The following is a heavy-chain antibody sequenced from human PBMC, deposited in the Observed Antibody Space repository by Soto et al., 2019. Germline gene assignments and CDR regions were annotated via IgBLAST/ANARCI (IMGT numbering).Heavy chain of an antibody. Sequence: SETLSLTCAVYGGSFSGYYWSWIRQPPGKGLEWIGEINHSGSTNYNPSLKSRVTISVDTSKNQFSLKLSSVTAADTAVYYCARGGRITMVRGVIIPEDHNWFDPWGQGTLVTVSS. V-gene: IGHV4-34*01. D-gene: IGHD3-10*01. CDR3: ARGGRITMVRGVIIPEDHNWFDP. CDR2: INHSGST. J-gene: IGHJ5*02. CDR1: GGSFSGYY.